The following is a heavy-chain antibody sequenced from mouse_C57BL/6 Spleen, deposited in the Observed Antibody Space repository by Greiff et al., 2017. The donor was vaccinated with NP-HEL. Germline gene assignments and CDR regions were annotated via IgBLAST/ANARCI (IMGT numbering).Heavy chain of an antibody. Sequence: QVQLQQSGAELVMPGASVKLSCKASGYTFTSYWMHWVKQRPGQGLEWIGEIDPSDSYTNYNQKFKGKSTLTVDKSSSTAYMQLSSLTSEDSAVYYCARGYYYGSSSSWFAYWGQGTLVTVSA. V-gene: IGHV1-69*01. D-gene: IGHD1-1*01. J-gene: IGHJ3*01. CDR1: GYTFTSYW. CDR3: ARGYYYGSSSSWFAY. CDR2: IDPSDSYT.